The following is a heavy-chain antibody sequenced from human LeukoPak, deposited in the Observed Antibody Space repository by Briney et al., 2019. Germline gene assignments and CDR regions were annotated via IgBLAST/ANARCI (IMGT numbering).Heavy chain of an antibody. CDR3: VKDRAGHWTFDY. J-gene: IGHJ4*02. D-gene: IGHD1-1*01. V-gene: IGHV3-30*02. CDR1: GVTFRSDA. Sequence: GRSLRLSCAASGVTFRSDAMHWVRQAPGKGLEWVAIILSDGSKAYYPDSVRGRFTISRDNSKNTLYLQMNSLRDEDTAVYYSVKDRAGHWTFDYWGQGTLVTVTS. CDR2: ILSDGSKA.